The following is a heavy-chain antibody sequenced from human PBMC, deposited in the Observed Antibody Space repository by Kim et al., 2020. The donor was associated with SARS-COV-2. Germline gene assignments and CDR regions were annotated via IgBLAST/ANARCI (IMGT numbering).Heavy chain of an antibody. J-gene: IGHJ3*02. CDR3: ATVILVPAAIFTFDI. Sequence: ASVKVSCKVSGYTLTELSMHWVRQAPGKGLEWMGGFDPEDGKTIYAQKFQGRVTMTEDTSTDTAYMELSSLRSEDTVVYYCATVILVPAAIFTFDIWGQGTMVTVSS. D-gene: IGHD2-2*01. V-gene: IGHV1-24*01. CDR1: GYTLTELS. CDR2: FDPEDGKT.